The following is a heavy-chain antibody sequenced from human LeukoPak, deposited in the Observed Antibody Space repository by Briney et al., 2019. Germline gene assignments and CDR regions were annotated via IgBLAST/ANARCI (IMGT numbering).Heavy chain of an antibody. CDR2: INPSGGTT. J-gene: IGHJ4*02. CDR1: GYTFTSYY. D-gene: IGHD2-15*01. Sequence: ASVKVSCKASGYTFTSYYMHWVRQAPGQGLEWMGIINPSGGTTSYAQKFQGRVTMTRDMSTSTVYMELSSLRSEDTAMYYCARGPRYCSGGNCYALYYFDYWGQGTLVTVSS. V-gene: IGHV1-46*01. CDR3: ARGPRYCSGGNCYALYYFDY.